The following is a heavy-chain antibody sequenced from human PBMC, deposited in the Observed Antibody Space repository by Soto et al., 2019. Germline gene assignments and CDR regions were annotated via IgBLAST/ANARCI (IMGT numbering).Heavy chain of an antibody. D-gene: IGHD2-2*03. J-gene: IGHJ4*02. CDR3: AREGNLGRWIQPLDS. Sequence: ASVKVSCKASGYIFTSHGISWVRQAPGQGLEWMGRISTYNGNTKYAQKLQGRVTMTTDTSASIAYMELRSLRSDDTAVYYCAREGNLGRWIQPLDSWGQGTLVTVSS. CDR2: ISTYNGNT. CDR1: GYIFTSHG. V-gene: IGHV1-18*01.